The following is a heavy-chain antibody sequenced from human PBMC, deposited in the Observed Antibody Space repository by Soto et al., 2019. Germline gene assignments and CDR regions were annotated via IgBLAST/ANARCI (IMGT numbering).Heavy chain of an antibody. CDR1: GYTFTSYG. CDR3: ARDLHRGWELLLYAKDAVDI. D-gene: IGHD1-26*01. V-gene: IGHV1-18*01. J-gene: IGHJ3*02. CDR2: ISAYNGNT. Sequence: QVQLVQSGAEVKKPGASVKVSCKASGYTFTSYGISWVRQAPGQGLEWMGWISAYNGNTNYAQKLQGRVTMTTDTYTSTAYMELRSLRSDDTAVYYCARDLHRGWELLLYAKDAVDIWGQGTMVTVSS.